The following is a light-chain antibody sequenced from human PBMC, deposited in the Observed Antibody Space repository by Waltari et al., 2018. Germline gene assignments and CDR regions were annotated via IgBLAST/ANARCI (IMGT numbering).Light chain of an antibody. Sequence: SSELTQDPAVSVALGQTVRFTCQGDRLRTYYASLYQLKQGQSPVLFIYAKDKRPSGIPDRIAGYSSGATSSLTITGAQAEDEADYYCSSRNGRANQVVFAGGTKVTVL. CDR3: SSRNGRANQVV. J-gene: IGLJ3*02. V-gene: IGLV3-19*01. CDR2: AKD. CDR1: RLRTYY.